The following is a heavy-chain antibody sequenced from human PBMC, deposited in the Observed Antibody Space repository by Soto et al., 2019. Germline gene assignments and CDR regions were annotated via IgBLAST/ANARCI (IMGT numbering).Heavy chain of an antibody. Sequence: GPSVKVSCKASGGTFSSYAISWVRQAPGQGLEWMGGIIPIFGTANYAQKFQGRVTITADESTSTAYMELSSLRSEDTAVYYCARDRYYDSSGYFSRWGQGTLVTVSS. CDR1: GGTFSSYA. CDR2: IIPIFGTA. CDR3: ARDRYYDSSGYFSR. J-gene: IGHJ4*02. D-gene: IGHD3-22*01. V-gene: IGHV1-69*13.